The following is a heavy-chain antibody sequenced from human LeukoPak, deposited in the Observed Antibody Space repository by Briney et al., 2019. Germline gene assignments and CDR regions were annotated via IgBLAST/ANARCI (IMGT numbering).Heavy chain of an antibody. V-gene: IGHV3-23*01. J-gene: IGHJ4*02. CDR1: GFTFSAYA. D-gene: IGHD2-2*02. Sequence: KAGGSLRLSCAASGFTFSAYAMSWVRQTPGKGLEWVSGISGSGGSTYYADSVKGRFTISRDNSKNTLYLKLNSLRADDTAVYYCAKDQGYCSSISCYMYFGNWGQGALVTVSS. CDR3: AKDQGYCSSISCYMYFGN. CDR2: ISGSGGST.